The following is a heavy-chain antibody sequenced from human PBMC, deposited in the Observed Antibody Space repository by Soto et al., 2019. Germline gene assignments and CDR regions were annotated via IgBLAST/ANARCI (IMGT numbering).Heavy chain of an antibody. Sequence: QVQLQESGPGLVKPSETLSLTCTVSGGSISSYYWSWIRQPPGKGLECIGYVYYSGSTNYNPSLKSRVTKSVHTPNKHFSLKLRSVTPAETAVYYSARDRTMVAYARHYHYGMDVWGQGTTVTVSS. CDR1: GGSISSYY. V-gene: IGHV4-59*01. D-gene: IGHD2-15*01. CDR2: VYYSGST. CDR3: ARDRTMVAYARHYHYGMDV. J-gene: IGHJ6*02.